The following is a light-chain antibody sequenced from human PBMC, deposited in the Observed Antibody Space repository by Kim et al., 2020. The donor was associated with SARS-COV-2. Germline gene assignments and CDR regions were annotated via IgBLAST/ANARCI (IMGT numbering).Light chain of an antibody. Sequence: LSPGERATLSCRASQSVNTYLAWYQQKPGQAPRLLIYDASNRATGIPARFSGSGSGTDFTLTISSLEPEDFAVYYCQQRNNWLTFGGGTKVDIK. CDR1: QSVNTY. V-gene: IGKV3-11*01. CDR3: QQRNNWLT. J-gene: IGKJ4*01. CDR2: DAS.